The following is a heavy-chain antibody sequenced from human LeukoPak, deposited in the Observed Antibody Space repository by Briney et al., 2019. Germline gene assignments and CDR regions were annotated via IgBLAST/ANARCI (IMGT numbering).Heavy chain of an antibody. CDR3: ARDGPYYYDSSGYHY. Sequence: GASVKVSCKASGYTFTGYYMHWVRQAPGQGLEWMGRIIPILGIANYAQKFQGRVTITADKSTSTAYMELSSLRSEDTAVYYCARDGPYYYDSSGYHYWGQGTLVTVSS. V-gene: IGHV1-69*04. J-gene: IGHJ4*02. D-gene: IGHD3-22*01. CDR1: GYTFTGYY. CDR2: IIPILGIA.